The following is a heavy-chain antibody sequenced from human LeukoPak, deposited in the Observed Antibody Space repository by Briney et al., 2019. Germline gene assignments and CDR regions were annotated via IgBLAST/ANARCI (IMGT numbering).Heavy chain of an antibody. CDR1: GYTFSGYY. D-gene: IGHD2-2*01. CDR3: ARGYCGSTSCYSCDY. V-gene: IGHV1-2*06. Sequence: ASVKVSCKASGYTFSGYYMHWGRQAPGQGLDWMGRINPNSGGTNYAQKFQGRVTMTRDTSISTAYMELSRLRSDDTAVYYCARGYCGSTSCYSCDYWGQGTLVTVSS. CDR2: INPNSGGT. J-gene: IGHJ4*02.